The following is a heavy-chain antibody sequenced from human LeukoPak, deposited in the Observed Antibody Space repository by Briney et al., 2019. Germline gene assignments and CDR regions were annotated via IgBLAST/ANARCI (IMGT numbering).Heavy chain of an antibody. CDR3: ARLGPYYDFWSGYLPVDY. CDR2: IYYSGST. V-gene: IGHV4-39*01. D-gene: IGHD3-3*01. J-gene: IGHJ4*02. CDR1: GGSISSSSYY. Sequence: RSSETLSLTCTVSGGSISSSSYYWGWIRQPPGKGVEWIGNIYYSGSTYYNPSLKSRITISVDTSKNQFSLKLNSMTAADTAVYYCARLGPYYDFWSGYLPVDYWGQGTLVTVSS.